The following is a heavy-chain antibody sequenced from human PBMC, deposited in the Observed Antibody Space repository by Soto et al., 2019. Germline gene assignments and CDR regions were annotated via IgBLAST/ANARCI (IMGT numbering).Heavy chain of an antibody. CDR3: AREGPRRGYSYGSRGPEDV. V-gene: IGHV3-21*01. CDR1: GFSLSSRT. CDR2: ISADSGYI. D-gene: IGHD5-18*01. Sequence: GGSLRLSCAAFGFSLSSRTMNWVRQTPERGLEWVSSISADSGYIYYTDSVKGRFTISRDNARNSLYLQMNSLRAEDTAVYYCAREGPRRGYSYGSRGPEDVWGQGTTVTVSS. J-gene: IGHJ6*02.